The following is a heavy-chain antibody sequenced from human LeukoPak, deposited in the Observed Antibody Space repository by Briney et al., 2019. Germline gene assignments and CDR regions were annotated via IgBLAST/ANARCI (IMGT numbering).Heavy chain of an antibody. J-gene: IGHJ4*02. CDR2: ISGSGDST. CDR1: GFTFSTYA. CDR3: AKLWAGSFFDY. Sequence: GGSLRLSCAASGFTFSTYAMNWVRQAPGKGLEWVSTISGSGDSTYYADSVKGRFTTSRDNSKNTLYLQMNSLRAEDTAIYHCAKLWAGSFFDYWGQGALVTVSS. D-gene: IGHD1-26*01. V-gene: IGHV3-23*01.